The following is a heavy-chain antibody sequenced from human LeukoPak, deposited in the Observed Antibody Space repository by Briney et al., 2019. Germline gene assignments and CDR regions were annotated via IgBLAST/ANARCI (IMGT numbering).Heavy chain of an antibody. CDR2: MNRDGSEI. J-gene: IGHJ4*02. CDR1: GFTFSFYW. Sequence: PGRSLRLSCAASGFTFSFYWMSWVRQAPGKGLEWVANMNRDGSEINYVDSVRGRFTISRDNAKNSVYLQMNSLRAEDTAVYFCVRDLGFSTFDNWGQGTLVTVSS. V-gene: IGHV3-7*01. CDR3: VRDLGFSTFDN. D-gene: IGHD5/OR15-5a*01.